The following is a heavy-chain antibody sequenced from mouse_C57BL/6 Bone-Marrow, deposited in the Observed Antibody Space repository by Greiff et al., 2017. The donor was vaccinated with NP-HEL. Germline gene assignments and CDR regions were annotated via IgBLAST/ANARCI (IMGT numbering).Heavy chain of an antibody. V-gene: IGHV1-64*01. CDR1: GYTFTSYW. CDR2: IHPNSGST. D-gene: IGHD2-1*01. Sequence: QVQLQQPGAELVKPGASVQLSCKASGYTFTSYWMHWVKQRPGQGLEWIGMIHPNSGSTNYNEKFKSKATLTVDKSSSTAYMQLSSLTSEDSAVYYCARSYDLLCPKGFAYWGQGTLVTVSA. CDR3: ARSYDLLCPKGFAY. J-gene: IGHJ3*01.